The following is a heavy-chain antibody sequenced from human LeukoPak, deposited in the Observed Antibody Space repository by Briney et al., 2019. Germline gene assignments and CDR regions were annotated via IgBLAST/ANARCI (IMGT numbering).Heavy chain of an antibody. J-gene: IGHJ4*02. CDR1: GFTFSGHW. CDR3: ATPLDYRDSSGFHQGGD. Sequence: GGSLRLSCAASGFTFSGHWMTWVRQAPGKGLEWVANIKEDGSKKNYMDPVKGRFTISRDNAKNSLYLQMTSLRAEDTAMYYCATPLDYRDSSGFHQGGDWGQGTLVTVSS. CDR2: IKEDGSKK. V-gene: IGHV3-7*03. D-gene: IGHD3-22*01.